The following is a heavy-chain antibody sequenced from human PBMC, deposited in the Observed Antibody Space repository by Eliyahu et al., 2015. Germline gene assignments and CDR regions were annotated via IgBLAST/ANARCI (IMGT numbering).Heavy chain of an antibody. D-gene: IGHD3-22*01. Sequence: QVQLQQWGAGLLKPSETLSLTCAVYGGSFSGYYWSWXRQPXGKGLEWIGEINHSGSTNYNPSLKSRVTISVDTSKNQFSLKLSSVTAADTAVYYCAXGIPRYYYDSPRGAFDIWGQGTMVTVSS. V-gene: IGHV4-34*01. CDR2: INHSGST. CDR3: AXGIPRYYYDSPRGAFDI. J-gene: IGHJ3*02. CDR1: GGSFSGYY.